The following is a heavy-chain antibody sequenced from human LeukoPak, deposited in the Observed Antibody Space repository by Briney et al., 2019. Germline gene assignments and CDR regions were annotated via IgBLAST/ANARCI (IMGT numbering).Heavy chain of an antibody. CDR2: INGNGGST. CDR3: AKDPGYGSGSSFFDY. CDR1: GFTFSTYA. Sequence: GSLRLSCAASGFTFSTYAMSWVRQAPGKGLEWVSAINGNGGSTYYADSVRGRFTISRDNPKNRLYLQMNSLRAEDTAVYYCAKDPGYGSGSSFFDYWGQGTLVTVSS. J-gene: IGHJ4*02. V-gene: IGHV3-23*01. D-gene: IGHD6-19*01.